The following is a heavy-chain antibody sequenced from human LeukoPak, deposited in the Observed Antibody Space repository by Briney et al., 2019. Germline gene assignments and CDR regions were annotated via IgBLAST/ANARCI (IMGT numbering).Heavy chain of an antibody. CDR1: GGSISSSNYY. CDR3: ARLNPRGGYHFSRFDP. CDR2: IYYSGTT. D-gene: IGHD3-3*01. V-gene: IGHV4-39*01. J-gene: IGHJ5*02. Sequence: SETLSLTCTVSGGSISSSNYYWGWIRRPPGKGLEWIGSIYYSGTTYYNPSLKSRVTISVDTSKNQFSLKLSSVTAADTAVYYCARLNPRGGYHFSRFDPWGQGTLVTVPS.